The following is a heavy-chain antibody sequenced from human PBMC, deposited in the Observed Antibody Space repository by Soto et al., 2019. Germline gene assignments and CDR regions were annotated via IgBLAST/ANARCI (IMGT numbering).Heavy chain of an antibody. V-gene: IGHV4-4*02. CDR2: TLYSGRT. CDR3: SNRVTDAPT. D-gene: IGHD3-10*01. Sequence: QVQLQESGPGLVKPSGTLSLTCAVSGASISSGWWTWVRQPPGKGLEWIGETLYSGRTKYNSSLNCRVTISIDKSTKRFSLPPSSVTAAATGVYYCSNRVTDAPTWGQGDLVTVSS. J-gene: IGHJ5*02. CDR1: GASISSGW.